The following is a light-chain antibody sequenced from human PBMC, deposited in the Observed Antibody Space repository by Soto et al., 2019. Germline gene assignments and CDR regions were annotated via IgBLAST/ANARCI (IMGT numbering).Light chain of an antibody. J-gene: IGKJ3*01. CDR2: AAS. V-gene: IGKV1-39*01. Sequence: DIQMTQSPSSLSASVGDRVTITCRASQSIASYLNWYQQKPGKAPKLLIYAASTLQSGVPSRFSGSGSGTDFTLTISSLQPEDFATYYCQQSLNPPFTFGPGTKVDVK. CDR1: QSIASY. CDR3: QQSLNPPFT.